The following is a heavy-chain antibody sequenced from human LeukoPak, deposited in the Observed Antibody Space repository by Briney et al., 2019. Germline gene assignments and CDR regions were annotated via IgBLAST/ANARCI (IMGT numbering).Heavy chain of an antibody. CDR3: ARASSGFDY. J-gene: IGHJ4*02. V-gene: IGHV3-33*01. CDR2: IWYDGSNK. Sequence: PGGSLRLSCVASGFSFSSYGMHWVRQAPGKGLEWVAVIWYDGSNKYYADSVKGRFTISRDNSKNTLYLQMNSLRAEDTAVYYCARASSGFDYWGQGTPVTVSS. D-gene: IGHD3-10*01. CDR1: GFSFSSYG.